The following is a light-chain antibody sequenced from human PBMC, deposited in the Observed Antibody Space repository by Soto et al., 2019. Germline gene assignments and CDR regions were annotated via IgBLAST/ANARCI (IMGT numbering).Light chain of an antibody. Sequence: EIVLTQSPGTVSLSTGERATLSCRASQSVSNNYLAWYQQKPGQAPRLPIYGASNRATGIPDRFSGSGSGTDFTLTISRLEPEDFAVYYCQQYGISGTFGQGTKVDIK. CDR1: QSVSNNY. V-gene: IGKV3-20*01. CDR3: QQYGISGT. CDR2: GAS. J-gene: IGKJ1*01.